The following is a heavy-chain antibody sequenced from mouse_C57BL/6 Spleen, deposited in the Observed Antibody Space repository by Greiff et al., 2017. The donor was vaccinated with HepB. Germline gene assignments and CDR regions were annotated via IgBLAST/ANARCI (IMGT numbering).Heavy chain of an antibody. CDR2: IDPETGGT. V-gene: IGHV1-15*01. J-gene: IGHJ1*03. CDR1: GYTFTDYE. Sequence: QVQLQQSGAELVRPGASVTLSCKASGYTFTDYEMHWVKQTPVHGLEWIGAIDPETGGTAYNQKFKGKAILTADKSSSTAYMELRSLTSEDFAVYYCTSPRNYYGSSPWYFDVWGTGTTVTVSS. CDR3: TSPRNYYGSSPWYFDV. D-gene: IGHD1-1*01.